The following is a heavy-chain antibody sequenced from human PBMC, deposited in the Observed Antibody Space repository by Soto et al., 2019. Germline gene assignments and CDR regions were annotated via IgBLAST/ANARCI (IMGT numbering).Heavy chain of an antibody. Sequence: SETLSLTCTVSGGSISSSSYYWGWIRQPPGKGLEWIGSIYYSGSTYYNPSLKSRVTISVDTSKNQFSLKLSSVTAADTAVYYCARCLSSRDGYTRTGRFDPWGQGTLVTVSS. J-gene: IGHJ5*02. V-gene: IGHV4-39*01. D-gene: IGHD5-12*01. CDR2: IYYSGST. CDR3: ARCLSSRDGYTRTGRFDP. CDR1: GGSISSSSYY.